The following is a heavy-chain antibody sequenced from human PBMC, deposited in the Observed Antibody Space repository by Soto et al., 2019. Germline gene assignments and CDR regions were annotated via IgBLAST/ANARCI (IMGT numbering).Heavy chain of an antibody. CDR2: ISYDGDNE. J-gene: IGHJ4*02. D-gene: IGHD2-2*01. CDR1: VVNVCKYR. Sequence: GGALRLSGAGPVVNVCKYRWPPVRQAPSKGLEWLAIISYDGDNEYYADSVRGRFTISRDNSKNTLYLQTNNLRHEDTAVYYCAKDGGPVYCNSPGCSAKHFDYWGQGTLVTVSS. CDR3: AKDGGPVYCNSPGCSAKHFDY. V-gene: IGHV3-30*18.